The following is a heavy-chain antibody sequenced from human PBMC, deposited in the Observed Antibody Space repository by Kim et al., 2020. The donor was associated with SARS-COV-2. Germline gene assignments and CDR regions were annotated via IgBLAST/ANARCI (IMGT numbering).Heavy chain of an antibody. Sequence: SETLSLTCAVSGGSISSSSYYWGWIRQPPGKGLEWIGNIYYSENTYYNPSLKRRVTISVDTSKNQFTLKLSSVTAAYTAVYYCATGDYGLDMDVWGQGTTVTVSS. CDR1: GGSISSSSYY. J-gene: IGHJ6*02. CDR3: ATGDYGLDMDV. V-gene: IGHV4-39*01. D-gene: IGHD4-17*01. CDR2: IYYSENT.